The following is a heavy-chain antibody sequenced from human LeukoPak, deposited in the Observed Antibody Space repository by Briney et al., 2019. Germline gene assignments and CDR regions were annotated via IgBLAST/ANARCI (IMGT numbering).Heavy chain of an antibody. CDR3: AKEALYYYGSGSRDYYFDY. J-gene: IGHJ4*02. V-gene: IGHV1-2*02. D-gene: IGHD3-10*01. Sequence: ASVKVSCKASGYTFTGYYMHWVRQAPGQGLEWMGWINPNSGGTNYAQKFQGRVTMTRDTSISTAYMKLSRLRSDDTAVYYCAKEALYYYGSGSRDYYFDYWGQGTLVTVSS. CDR1: GYTFTGYY. CDR2: INPNSGGT.